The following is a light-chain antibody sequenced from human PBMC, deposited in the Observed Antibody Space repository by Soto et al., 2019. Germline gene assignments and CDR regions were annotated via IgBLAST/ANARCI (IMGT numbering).Light chain of an antibody. CDR1: QCVSSN. CDR2: GAS. V-gene: IGKV3-15*01. Sequence: EIVMTQSPATLSVSPGERATLSCRASQCVSSNLAWYQQKPGQAPRLLIYGASTRATGIPARFSGSGSGTGFTGTVSRRQCEGFGVYCCLQYQTFGQGTKVEIK. CDR3: LQYQT. J-gene: IGKJ1*01.